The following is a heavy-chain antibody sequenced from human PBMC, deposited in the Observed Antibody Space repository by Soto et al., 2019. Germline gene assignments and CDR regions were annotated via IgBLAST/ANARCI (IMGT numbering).Heavy chain of an antibody. CDR2: ISWNRGSI. CDR1: GLTFDDYA. V-gene: IGHV3-9*01. D-gene: IGHD2-2*01. J-gene: IGHJ4*02. Sequence: EVQLVESGGGLVQPGRSLRLSCAASGLTFDDYAMHWVPQAPGKGLEWVSGISWNRGSIGYADSVKGRFTISRDNATNSLYLHMNSLRAEETAVYYCATSTGPLAPAALDYWGQGTLVTVSS. CDR3: ATSTGPLAPAALDY.